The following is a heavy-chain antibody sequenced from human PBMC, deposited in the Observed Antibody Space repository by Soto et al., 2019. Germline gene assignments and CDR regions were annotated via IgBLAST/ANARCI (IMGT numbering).Heavy chain of an antibody. Sequence: QVQLVQSGAEVKKPGSSVKVSCKASGGTFSSYAISWVRQDPGQGLEWMGGIIPIFGTANYEQKFQGRVTITADESTSTADMELSSLRSEDTAVYYCARRGEYYYDSSGYFDYWGQGTLVTVSS. CDR1: GGTFSSYA. CDR3: ARRGEYYYDSSGYFDY. D-gene: IGHD3-22*01. CDR2: IIPIFGTA. V-gene: IGHV1-69*01. J-gene: IGHJ4*02.